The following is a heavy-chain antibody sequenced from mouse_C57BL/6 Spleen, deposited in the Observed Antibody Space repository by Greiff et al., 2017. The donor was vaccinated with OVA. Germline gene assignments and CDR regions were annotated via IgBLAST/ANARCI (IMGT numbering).Heavy chain of an antibody. CDR3: ARINYGSSPYYYAMDY. J-gene: IGHJ4*01. CDR2: INPNNGGT. Sequence: VQLKQSGPELVKPGASVKIPCKASGYTFTDYNMDWVKQSHGKSLEWIGDINPNNGGTIYNQKFKGKATLTVDKSSSTAYMELRSLTSEDTAVYYCARINYGSSPYYYAMDYWGQGTSVTVSS. V-gene: IGHV1-18*01. CDR1: GYTFTDYN. D-gene: IGHD1-1*01.